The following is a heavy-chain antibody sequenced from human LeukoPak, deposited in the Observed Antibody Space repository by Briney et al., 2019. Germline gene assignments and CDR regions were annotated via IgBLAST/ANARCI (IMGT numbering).Heavy chain of an antibody. CDR3: ATRRYCSGGSCYSGGGWFDP. Sequence: ASVKVSCKASGYTFTGYYMHWVRQGPGQGLEWMGWINPNSGGTNYAQKFQGRVTMTRDTSISTAYMELSRLRSDDTAVYYCATRRYCSGGSCYSGGGWFDPWGQGTLVTVSS. D-gene: IGHD2-15*01. J-gene: IGHJ5*02. CDR2: INPNSGGT. V-gene: IGHV1-2*02. CDR1: GYTFTGYY.